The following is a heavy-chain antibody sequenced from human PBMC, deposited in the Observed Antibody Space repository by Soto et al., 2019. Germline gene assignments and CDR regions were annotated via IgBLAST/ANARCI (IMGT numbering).Heavy chain of an antibody. D-gene: IGHD4-4*01. Sequence: VSGPTLVNPTQTLTLTCTFSGFSLSTSGMCVSWIRQPPGKALEWLARIDWDDDKYYSTSLKTRLTISKDTSKNQVVLTMTNMDPVDTATYYCARILLRTYSNYHYHYYYYVDVWGKGTTVTVSS. CDR1: GFSLSTSGMC. J-gene: IGHJ6*03. CDR3: ARILLRTYSNYHYHYYYYVDV. V-gene: IGHV2-70*11. CDR2: IDWDDDK.